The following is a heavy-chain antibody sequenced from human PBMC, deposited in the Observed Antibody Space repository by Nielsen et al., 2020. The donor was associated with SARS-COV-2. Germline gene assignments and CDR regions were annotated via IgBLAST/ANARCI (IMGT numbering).Heavy chain of an antibody. V-gene: IGHV1-18*01. CDR3: AREGYYDSSGYYRNYYYYGMDV. CDR1: GYTFTSYG. D-gene: IGHD3-22*01. Sequence: ASVKVSCKASGYTFTSYGISWVRQAPGQGLEWMGWISAYNGNTNYAQKLQGRVTMTTNTSTSTAYMELRSLRSDDTAVYYCAREGYYDSSGYYRNYYYYGMDVWGQGTTVTVSS. J-gene: IGHJ6*02. CDR2: ISAYNGNT.